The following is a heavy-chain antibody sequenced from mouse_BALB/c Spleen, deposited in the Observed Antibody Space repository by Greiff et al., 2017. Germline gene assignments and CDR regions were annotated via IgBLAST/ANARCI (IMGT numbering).Heavy chain of an antibody. CDR2: ISSGGST. D-gene: IGHD2-3*01. CDR3: ARGYDGYYSLDY. Sequence: EVKLVESGGGLVKPGGSLKLSCAASGFTFSSYAMSWVRQTPEKRLEWVASISSGGSTYYPDSVKGRFTISRDNARNILYLQMSSLRSEDTAMYYCARGYDGYYSLDYWGQGTTLTVSS. CDR1: GFTFSSYA. V-gene: IGHV5-6-5*01. J-gene: IGHJ2*01.